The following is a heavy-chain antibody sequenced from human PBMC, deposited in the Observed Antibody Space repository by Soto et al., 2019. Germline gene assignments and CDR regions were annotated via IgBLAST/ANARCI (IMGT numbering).Heavy chain of an antibody. V-gene: IGHV1-3*01. D-gene: IGHD3-10*01. J-gene: IGHJ4*02. CDR3: ARGQGTYADY. CDR1: GYTFTTYS. CDR2: INAGNGDT. Sequence: QVQLVQSGAEVKKPGASVKVSCKTSGYTFTTYSVHWVRQAPGQRLEWMGWINAGNGDTKYSQKFQGRVTITRDTSASTAYMELNSRRSEDTTVYYCARGQGTYADYWGQGTLVSVSS.